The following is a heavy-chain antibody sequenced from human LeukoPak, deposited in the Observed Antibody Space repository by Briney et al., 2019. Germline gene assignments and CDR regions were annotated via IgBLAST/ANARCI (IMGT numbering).Heavy chain of an antibody. CDR3: ARGIFWDYYYMDV. D-gene: IGHD2-21*01. Sequence: GGSLRLSCAASGFTFSNAWMSWVRQAPGKGLEWVSRINSDGSSTSYADSVKGRFTISRDNAKNTLYLQMNSLRAEDTAVYYCARGIFWDYYYMDVWGKGTTVTISS. CDR2: INSDGSST. V-gene: IGHV3-74*01. CDR1: GFTFSNAW. J-gene: IGHJ6*03.